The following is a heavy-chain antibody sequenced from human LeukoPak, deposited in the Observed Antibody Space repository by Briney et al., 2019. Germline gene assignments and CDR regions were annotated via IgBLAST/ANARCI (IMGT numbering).Heavy chain of an antibody. Sequence: SETLSLTCTVSGGSISSSSYYWGWIRQPPGKGLEWIGSIYDSGSTYYNPSLKSRVTISLDTSKNQFSLKLSSVTAADTAVYYCATPWGGNSVGGAVGDYWGQGTLVTVSS. CDR2: IYDSGST. CDR3: ATPWGGNSVGGAVGDY. J-gene: IGHJ4*02. D-gene: IGHD4-23*01. CDR1: GGSISSSSYY. V-gene: IGHV4-39*07.